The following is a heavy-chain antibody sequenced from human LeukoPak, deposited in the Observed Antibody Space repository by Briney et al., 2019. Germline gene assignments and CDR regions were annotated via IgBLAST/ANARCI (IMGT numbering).Heavy chain of an antibody. J-gene: IGHJ6*02. CDR3: ARTMVYGMDV. V-gene: IGHV3-72*01. CDR1: GFTFSDHY. Sequence: GGSLRLSCAASGFTFSDHYMDWVRQAPGKGLEWVGRTRNKANSYTTEYAASVKGRFTISRDDSKNSLYLQMNSLKTEDTAVYYCARTMVYGMDVWGQGTTVTVSS. CDR2: TRNKANSYTT. D-gene: IGHD4/OR15-4a*01.